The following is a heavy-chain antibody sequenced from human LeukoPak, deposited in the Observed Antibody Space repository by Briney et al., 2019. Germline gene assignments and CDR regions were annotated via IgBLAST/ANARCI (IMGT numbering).Heavy chain of an antibody. Sequence: ASVTVSCKASGYTFTSYYMHWVRQAPGQGLEWMGIINPSGGSTSYAQKFQGRVTMTRDTSTSTVYMELSSLRAEDTAVYYCAKVEYWSSYMGGLDSWGQGTLVTVSS. V-gene: IGHV1-46*01. CDR1: GYTFTSYY. J-gene: IGHJ4*02. CDR3: AKVEYWSSYMGGLDS. CDR2: INPSGGST. D-gene: IGHD2/OR15-2a*01.